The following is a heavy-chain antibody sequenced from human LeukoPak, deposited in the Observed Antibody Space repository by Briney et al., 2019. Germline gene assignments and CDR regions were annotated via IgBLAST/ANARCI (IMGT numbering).Heavy chain of an antibody. J-gene: IGHJ4*02. CDR1: RFTFSTYA. V-gene: IGHV3-30-3*01. Sequence: PGGSLRLSCAASRFTFSTYAMHWVRQAPGKGLEWVAGISNDGTNEDHADSVKGRFTMSRDNSKNTLYLQMNSLRDEDTAEYFCAKESLVVIESYFDNWGQGTLVTVSS. CDR3: AKESLVVIESYFDN. D-gene: IGHD3-22*01. CDR2: ISNDGTNE.